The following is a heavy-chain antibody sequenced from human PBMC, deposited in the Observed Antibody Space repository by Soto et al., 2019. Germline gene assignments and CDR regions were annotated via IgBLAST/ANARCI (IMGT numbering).Heavy chain of an antibody. D-gene: IGHD3-22*01. CDR3: ARGARYDSSGYWYY. CDR2: IYYSGST. J-gene: IGHJ4*02. V-gene: IGHV4-59*01. Sequence: ETLSLTCTVSGGSISSYYWSWIRQPPGKGLEWIGYIYYSGSTNYNPSLKSRVTISVDTSKNQFSLKLSSVTAADTAVYYCARGARYDSSGYWYYWGQGTLVTVSS. CDR1: GGSISSYY.